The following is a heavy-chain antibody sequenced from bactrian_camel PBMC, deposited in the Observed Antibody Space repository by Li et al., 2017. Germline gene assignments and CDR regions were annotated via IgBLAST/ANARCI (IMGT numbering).Heavy chain of an antibody. D-gene: IGHD1*01. V-gene: IGHV3S53*01. J-gene: IGHJ6*01. Sequence: HVQLVESGGGSVQSGGSLRLSCTASGYTYSRHVMGWFRQAPGNEREGVAVIDSDGSTSYADSVKGRFTISRDNSKNTVYLQMNDLKIEDSAVYYCTAASAAWGQGTQVTVS. CDR1: GYTYSRHV. CDR3: TAASAA. CDR2: IDSDGST.